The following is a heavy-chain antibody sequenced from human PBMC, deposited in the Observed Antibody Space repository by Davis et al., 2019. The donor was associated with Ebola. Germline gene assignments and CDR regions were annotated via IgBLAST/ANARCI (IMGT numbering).Heavy chain of an antibody. V-gene: IGHV3-23*01. CDR3: AKAPMIVVVKWYYFDY. J-gene: IGHJ4*02. Sequence: GESLKISCAASGFTFSSYAMSWVRQAPGKGLEWVSAISGSGGSTYYADSVKGRFTISRDNSKNTLYLQMNSLRAEDTAVYYCAKAPMIVVVKWYYFDYWGQGTLVTVSS. D-gene: IGHD3-22*01. CDR2: ISGSGGST. CDR1: GFTFSSYA.